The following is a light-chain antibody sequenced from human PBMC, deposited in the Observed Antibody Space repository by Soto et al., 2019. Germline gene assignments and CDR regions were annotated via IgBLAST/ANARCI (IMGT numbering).Light chain of an antibody. Sequence: DIVMPQSPDSLAVSLGERATINCKSSQSVLYSSNNKNYLAWYQQKPGQPPKLLIYWASTRESGVPDRFSGSGSGTDFTFTISSLQAEDVAVYYCQQYFSSPLTFGGGTKVEIE. J-gene: IGKJ4*01. CDR3: QQYFSSPLT. V-gene: IGKV4-1*01. CDR1: QSVLYSSNNKNY. CDR2: WAS.